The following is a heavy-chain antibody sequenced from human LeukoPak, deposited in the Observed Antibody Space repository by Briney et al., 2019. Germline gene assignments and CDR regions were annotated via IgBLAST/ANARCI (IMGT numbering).Heavy chain of an antibody. CDR3: ARSRVGAGWFDP. V-gene: IGHV4-31*03. CDR2: IYYSGST. Sequence: SETLSLTCTVSGGSISSGGYCWSWIRQHPGKGLEWIGYIYYSGSTYYNPSLKSRVTISVDTSKNQFSLKLSSVTAADTAVYYCARSRVGAGWFDPWGQGTLVTVSS. J-gene: IGHJ5*02. CDR1: GGSISSGGYC. D-gene: IGHD1-26*01.